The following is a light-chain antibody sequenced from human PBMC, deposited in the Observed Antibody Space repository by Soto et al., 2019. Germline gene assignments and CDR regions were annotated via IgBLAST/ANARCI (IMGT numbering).Light chain of an antibody. CDR3: QKYNSALFT. J-gene: IGKJ3*01. CDR2: GAS. Sequence: DIQMTQSPSSLSASVGDRVTITCRASQGIVNYLAWYQHKPGKVPKLLIYGASTLQSGVPSRFSGGGSVTEFTLTISSLQPEDVATYYCQKYNSALFTFGPGTKVDIK. CDR1: QGIVNY. V-gene: IGKV1-27*01.